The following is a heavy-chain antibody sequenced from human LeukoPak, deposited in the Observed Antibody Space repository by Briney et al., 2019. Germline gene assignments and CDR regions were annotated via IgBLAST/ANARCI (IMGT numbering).Heavy chain of an antibody. V-gene: IGHV4-34*01. Sequence: SETLSLTCAVYGGSFSDYYWSLIRQLPGKGLEWIGEINHSGSTNYNPSLKSRVTISVDTSKNQFSLKLSSLTAADAAIYYCARAYNGYDYPWGQGTLVTVSS. D-gene: IGHD5-12*01. CDR2: INHSGST. CDR1: GGSFSDYY. CDR3: ARAYNGYDYP. J-gene: IGHJ5*02.